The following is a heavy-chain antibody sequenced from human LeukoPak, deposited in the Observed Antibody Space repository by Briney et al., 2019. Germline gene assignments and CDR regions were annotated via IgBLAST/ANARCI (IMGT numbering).Heavy chain of an antibody. CDR3: GRFSRAPDY. CDR1: GFTFSDYY. CDR2: ISGSSSDT. D-gene: IGHD2-2*01. Sequence: GGSLRLSCAASGFTFSDYYMNWIRQAPGKGLEYISYISGSSSDTNYADSVKGRFTISRDNAKRSLYLQMNSLSAEDTAVYYCGRFSRAPDYWGQGTLVTVSS. J-gene: IGHJ4*02. V-gene: IGHV3-11*06.